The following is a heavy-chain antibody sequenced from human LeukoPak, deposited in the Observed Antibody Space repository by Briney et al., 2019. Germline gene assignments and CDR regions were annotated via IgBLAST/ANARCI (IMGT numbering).Heavy chain of an antibody. V-gene: IGHV3-48*04. CDR2: ISSSSNTI. D-gene: IGHD2-2*01. CDR3: ARADCSSSTCYLRRSWFDP. Sequence: GGSLRLSCADSAFTFSHFNMNWVRQAPGKGLEWIAYISSSSNTIYYADSVKGRFTISRDDAKNSLYLEMNSLRAEDTAVYYCARADCSSSTCYLRRSWFDPWGQGTLVTVSS. CDR1: AFTFSHFN. J-gene: IGHJ5*02.